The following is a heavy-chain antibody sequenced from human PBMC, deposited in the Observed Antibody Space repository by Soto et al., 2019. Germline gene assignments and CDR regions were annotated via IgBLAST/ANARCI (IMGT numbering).Heavy chain of an antibody. J-gene: IGHJ4*02. V-gene: IGHV4-39*01. CDR3: SSLLRPTNWGGGYFAY. Sequence: QLQLQESGPGLVKPSETLSLTCFVSGGSISSNNYYWGWIRQPPGKGLEWIGSMSYSRSTYYNPSLKIRVTLSVDTSKNQFSLKLTSVTAADTAVYYCSSLLRPTNWGGGYFAYRGQGPLVTVSS. CDR1: GGSISSNNYY. CDR2: MSYSRST. D-gene: IGHD7-27*01.